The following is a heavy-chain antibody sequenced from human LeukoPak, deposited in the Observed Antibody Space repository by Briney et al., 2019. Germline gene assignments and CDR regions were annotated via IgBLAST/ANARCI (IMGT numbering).Heavy chain of an antibody. CDR1: GGSISSSSYC. CDR3: ARQKGMIVVVNFDY. D-gene: IGHD3-22*01. J-gene: IGHJ4*02. Sequence: PSETLSLTCTVSGGSISSSSYCWGWIRQPPGKGLEWIGSIYYSGSTYYNPSPKSRVTISVDTSKNQFSLKLSSVTAADTAVYYCARQKGMIVVVNFDYWGQGTLVTVSS. CDR2: IYYSGST. V-gene: IGHV4-39*01.